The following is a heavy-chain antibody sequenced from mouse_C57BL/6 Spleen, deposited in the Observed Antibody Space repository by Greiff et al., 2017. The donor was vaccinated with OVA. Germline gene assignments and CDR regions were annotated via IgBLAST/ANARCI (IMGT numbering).Heavy chain of an antibody. V-gene: IGHV5-4*01. J-gene: IGHJ1*03. D-gene: IGHD1-1*01. CDR2: ISDGGSYT. CDR1: GFTFSSYA. CDR3: AREDPDYYGSSYGYFDV. Sequence: EVKLVESGGGLVKPGGSLKLSCAASGFTFSSYAMSWVRQTPEKRLEWVATISDGGSYTYYPDNVKGRFTISRDNAKNNLYLQMSHLKSEDTAMYYCAREDPDYYGSSYGYFDVWGTGTTVTVSS.